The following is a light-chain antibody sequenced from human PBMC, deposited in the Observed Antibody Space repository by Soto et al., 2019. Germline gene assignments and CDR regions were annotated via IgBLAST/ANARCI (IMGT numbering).Light chain of an antibody. CDR2: DAS. Sequence: EIVLTQSPATLSLSPGERATLFCRASQSVSSYLAWYQQKPGQAPRLLIFDASNTATGIPARFSGSGSATDFTLTIGSLEPEDFAVYYCQHRSIWPVSFGQGTRLEIK. J-gene: IGKJ5*01. V-gene: IGKV3-11*01. CDR3: QHRSIWPVS. CDR1: QSVSSY.